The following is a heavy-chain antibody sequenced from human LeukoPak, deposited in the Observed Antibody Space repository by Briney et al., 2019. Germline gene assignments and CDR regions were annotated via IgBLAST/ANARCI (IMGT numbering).Heavy chain of an antibody. CDR2: INPSGGST. CDR3: ARVGRGIQLWPLDY. V-gene: IGHV1-46*01. Sequence: ASVKVSCKASGYTFTSYYKHWVRQAPGQGLEWMGIINPSGGSTSYAQKFQGRVTMTRDMSTSTVYMELSSLRSEDTAVSSCARVGRGIQLWPLDYWGQGTLVTVSS. J-gene: IGHJ4*02. D-gene: IGHD5-18*01. CDR1: GYTFTSYY.